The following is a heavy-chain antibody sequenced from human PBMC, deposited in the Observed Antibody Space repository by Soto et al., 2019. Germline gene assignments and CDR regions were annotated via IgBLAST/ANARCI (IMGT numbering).Heavy chain of an antibody. D-gene: IGHD2-15*01. Sequence: QVQLVQSGAEVKKPGASVKVSCKASGYTFTGYYMHWVRQAPGQGLEWMGWINPNSGGTNYAQKFQGWVTMTRDTSISTAYMELSRLRSDDTAVYYCAREAPTRILSPMDYYYGMDVWGQGTTVTVSS. CDR2: INPNSGGT. V-gene: IGHV1-2*04. J-gene: IGHJ6*02. CDR1: GYTFTGYY. CDR3: AREAPTRILSPMDYYYGMDV.